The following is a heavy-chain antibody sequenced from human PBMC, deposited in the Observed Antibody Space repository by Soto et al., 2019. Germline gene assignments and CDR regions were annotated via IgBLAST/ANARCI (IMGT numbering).Heavy chain of an antibody. D-gene: IGHD2-15*01. V-gene: IGHV4-39*01. J-gene: IGHJ4*02. CDR3: ARLAGGYCSGGSCYPPLPPFDY. CDR1: GGSISSSSYY. CDR2: IYYSGST. Sequence: QLQLQESGPGLVKPSETLSLTCTVSGGSISSSSYYWGWIRQPPGKGLEWIGSIYYSGSTYYNPSLKSRVTISVDTSKNQFSLKLSSVTAADTAVYYCARLAGGYCSGGSCYPPLPPFDYWGQGTLVTVSS.